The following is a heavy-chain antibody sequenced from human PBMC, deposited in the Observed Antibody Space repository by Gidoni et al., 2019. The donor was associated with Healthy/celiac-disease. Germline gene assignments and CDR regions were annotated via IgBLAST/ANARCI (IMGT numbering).Heavy chain of an antibody. V-gene: IGHV4-39*07. J-gene: IGHJ5*02. CDR3: ATSEERAGWFDP. D-gene: IGHD6-19*01. CDR1: GGSISSSSYY. CDR2: IYYSGST. Sequence: QLQLQESGPGLVKPSATLSLTCTVSGGSISSSSYYWGWIRQPPGKGLEWIGSIYYSGSTYYNPSLKSRVTISVDTSKNQFSLKLSSVTAADTAVYYCATSEERAGWFDPWGQGTLVTVSS.